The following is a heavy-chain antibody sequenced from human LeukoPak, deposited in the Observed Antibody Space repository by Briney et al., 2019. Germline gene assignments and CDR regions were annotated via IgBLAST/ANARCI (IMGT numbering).Heavy chain of an antibody. CDR2: IYYSGST. Sequence: SETLSLTCTVSGGSISSSSYYWGWIRQPPGKGLEWIGSIYYSGSTYYNPSLKSRVTISVDTTKYQFTLKMSSVTAADTAVYYCARRALGYDILTGYYVGVSWFDPWGQGTLVTVSS. CDR3: ARRALGYDILTGYYVGVSWFDP. J-gene: IGHJ5*02. CDR1: GGSISSSSYY. V-gene: IGHV4-39*06. D-gene: IGHD3-9*01.